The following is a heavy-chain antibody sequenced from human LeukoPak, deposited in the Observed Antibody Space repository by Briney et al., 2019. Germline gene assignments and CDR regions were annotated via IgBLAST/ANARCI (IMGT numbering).Heavy chain of an antibody. Sequence: PGGSLRLSCAASGFTFSSYAMHWVRQAPGKGLEWVAVISYDGSNKYYADSVKGRFTISRDNSKNTLYLQMNSLRAEDTAVYYCARAFLGPSGWWIDYWGQGTLVTVSS. CDR1: GFTFSSYA. CDR3: ARAFLGPSGWWIDY. V-gene: IGHV3-30*04. CDR2: ISYDGSNK. J-gene: IGHJ4*02. D-gene: IGHD6-19*01.